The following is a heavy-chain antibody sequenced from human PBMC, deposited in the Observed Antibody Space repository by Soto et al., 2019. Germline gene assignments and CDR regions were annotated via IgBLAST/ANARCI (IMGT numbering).Heavy chain of an antibody. J-gene: IGHJ4*02. Sequence: EVQLVESGGGLVQPGGSLRLSCAASGFTFSSYSMNWVRQAPGKGLEWVSYISSSSSTIYYADSVKGRFTISRDNAKKSLYLQMNSLRAEDTAVYYCARDLGRLSIMITFGGVIVPHFDYWGQGTLVTVSS. CDR1: GFTFSSYS. CDR3: ARDLGRLSIMITFGGVIVPHFDY. V-gene: IGHV3-48*01. CDR2: ISSSSSTI. D-gene: IGHD3-16*02.